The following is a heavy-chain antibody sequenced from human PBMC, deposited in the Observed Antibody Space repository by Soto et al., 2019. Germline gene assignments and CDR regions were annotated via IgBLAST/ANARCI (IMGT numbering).Heavy chain of an antibody. CDR3: AKGVVREPAYFDY. CDR2: ISYGGRNE. J-gene: IGHJ4*02. D-gene: IGHD3-10*01. V-gene: IGHV3-30*18. CDR1: GFTFSAFA. Sequence: VGSLRLSCTVSGFTFSAFAMYWVRQAPGKGLEWVALISYGGRNEDYAESVRGRFTISRDNSKNTLYLDMNSLSAEDSAVYFCAKGVVREPAYFDYWGQGTLVTVSS.